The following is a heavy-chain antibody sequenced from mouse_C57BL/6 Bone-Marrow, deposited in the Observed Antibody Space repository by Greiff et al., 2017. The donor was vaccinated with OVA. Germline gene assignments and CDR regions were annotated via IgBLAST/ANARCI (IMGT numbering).Heavy chain of an antibody. J-gene: IGHJ3*01. CDR1: GFSLSTFGMG. D-gene: IGHD1-1*01. Sequence: QVTLKVSGPGILQPSQTLSLTCSFSGFSLSTFGMGVGWIRQPSGMGLEWLAHIWWDDDKYYHPALKSRLTISKDTSKNQVFLKIANVDTADTATYYCARIYYYGSSFLSWFAYWGQGTLVTVSA. CDR3: ARIYYYGSSFLSWFAY. V-gene: IGHV8-8*01. CDR2: IWWDDDK.